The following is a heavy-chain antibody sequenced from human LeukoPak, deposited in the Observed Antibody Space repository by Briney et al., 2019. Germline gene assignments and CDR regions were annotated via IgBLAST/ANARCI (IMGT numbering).Heavy chain of an antibody. CDR3: ARALSRNPAEDY. V-gene: IGHV4-61*02. CDR2: IYTSGST. Sequence: SEXLSLTCTVSGGSISSGSYYWSWIRQPAGTGLEWIGRIYTSGSTNYNPSLKSRVTISVDTSKNQFSLKLSSVTAADTAVYYCARALSRNPAEDYWGQGTLVTVSS. CDR1: GGSISSGSYY. J-gene: IGHJ4*02. D-gene: IGHD1-14*01.